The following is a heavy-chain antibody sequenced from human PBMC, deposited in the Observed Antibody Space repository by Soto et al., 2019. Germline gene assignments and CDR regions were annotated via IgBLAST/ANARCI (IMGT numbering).Heavy chain of an antibody. CDR1: GGSISSYY. CDR3: ARVDSSGSYFDY. J-gene: IGHJ4*02. D-gene: IGHD3-22*01. CDR2: IYYTGST. Sequence: QVQLQESGPGLVKPSETLSLTCTVSGGSISSYYWSWIRQPPGKGLEWIAYIYYTGSTNYNPSLKSRVTLSADASKNQFSLTLISVTAADTAMDYCARVDSSGSYFDYWGQGTLVTVSS. V-gene: IGHV4-59*01.